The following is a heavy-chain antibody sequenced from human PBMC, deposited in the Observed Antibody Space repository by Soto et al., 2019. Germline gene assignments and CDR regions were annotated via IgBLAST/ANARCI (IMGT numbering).Heavy chain of an antibody. CDR1: GFTFSSYA. CDR3: ARDRAMITFGGVIVMGYYYGMDV. CDR2: ISYDGSNK. Sequence: PXGALILSCAASGFTFSSYAMHWVRQASGKGLDWVAVISYDGSNKYYADSVKGRFTISRDNSKNTLYLQMNSLRAEDTAVYYCARDRAMITFGGVIVMGYYYGMDVWGQGTTVTLSS. D-gene: IGHD3-16*02. J-gene: IGHJ6*02. V-gene: IGHV3-30-3*01.